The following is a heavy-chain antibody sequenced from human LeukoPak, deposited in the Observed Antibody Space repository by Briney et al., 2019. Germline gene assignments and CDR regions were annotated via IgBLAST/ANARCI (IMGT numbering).Heavy chain of an antibody. V-gene: IGHV3-66*01. CDR2: IYRGGST. CDR1: GLTVSSNY. D-gene: IGHD3-3*01. CDR3: ARDKSDFPFDA. Sequence: PGGSLRLSCAASGLTVSSNYMSWVRQAPGKGLEWVSIIYRGGSTSCADSVKGRFTISRDISKNTVFLQMNSLRADDTAVYYCARDKSDFPFDAWGQGTLVTVSS. J-gene: IGHJ5*02.